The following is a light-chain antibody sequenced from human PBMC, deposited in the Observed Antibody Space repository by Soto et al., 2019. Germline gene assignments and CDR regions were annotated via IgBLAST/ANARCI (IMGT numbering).Light chain of an antibody. Sequence: QAVVTQSPSASASLGASVKLTCTLSSGHSTYAIAWHQQQSEKGPRFLMKINYDGTHSKGDGFFDLFSGSSSGAERHLTIARLQYEDEADYYCQSLGTGIQVFGGGTKLTVL. V-gene: IGLV4-69*01. J-gene: IGLJ3*02. CDR1: SGHSTYA. CDR3: QSLGTGIQV. CDR2: INYDGTH.